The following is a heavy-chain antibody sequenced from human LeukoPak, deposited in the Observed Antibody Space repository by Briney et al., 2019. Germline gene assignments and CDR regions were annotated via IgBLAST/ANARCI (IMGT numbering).Heavy chain of an antibody. CDR1: GYTFTSNY. J-gene: IGHJ4*02. CDR2: IYPRDGST. V-gene: IGHV1-46*01. CDR3: ARDQGGFDY. Sequence: LWASVKVSCKASGYTFTSNYIHWVRQAPGQGLEWMGMIYPRDGSTSYAQKFQGRVTVTRDTSTSTVHMELSGLRSEDTAVYYCARDQGGFDYWGQGTLVTVSS.